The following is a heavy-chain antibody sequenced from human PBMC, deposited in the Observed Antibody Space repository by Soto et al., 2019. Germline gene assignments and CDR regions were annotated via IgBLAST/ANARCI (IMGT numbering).Heavy chain of an antibody. Sequence: GGSLRLSCAASGFTFRSYSMNWVRQAPGKGLEWVSSISSSSYIYYADSVKGRFTISRDNAKNSLYLQMNSLSAEDTAVYYCARDLGYFCSSTSCSYGMDVWGQGTTVTVSS. V-gene: IGHV3-21*01. CDR3: ARDLGYFCSSTSCSYGMDV. CDR1: GFTFRSYS. D-gene: IGHD2-2*01. CDR2: ISSSSYI. J-gene: IGHJ6*02.